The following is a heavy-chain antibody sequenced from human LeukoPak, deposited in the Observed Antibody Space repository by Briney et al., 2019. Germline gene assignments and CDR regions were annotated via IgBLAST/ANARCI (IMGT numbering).Heavy chain of an antibody. D-gene: IGHD3-16*02. CDR2: ISSNGGST. CDR3: ARVLMITFGGVIVNPNDAFDI. CDR1: GFTFSSYG. J-gene: IGHJ3*02. Sequence: GGTLRLSCAASGFTFSSYGMSWVRQAPGKGLEYVSAISSNGGSTYYANSVKGRFTISRDNSKNTLYLQMGSLRAEDMAVYNCARVLMITFGGVIVNPNDAFDIWGQGTMVTVSS. V-gene: IGHV3-64*01.